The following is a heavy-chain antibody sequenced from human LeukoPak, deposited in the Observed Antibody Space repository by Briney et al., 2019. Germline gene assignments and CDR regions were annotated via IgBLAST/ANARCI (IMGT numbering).Heavy chain of an antibody. CDR1: GFTVSSNY. CDR3: AKALKVVAGSGPVDYYYYMDV. CDR2: IYSGGST. Sequence: GGSLRLSCAASGFTVSSNYMSWVRQAPGKGLEWVSVIYSGGSTYYADSVKGRFTISRDNSKNTLYLQMNSLRAEDTAVYYCAKALKVVAGSGPVDYYYYMDVWGKGTTVTISS. D-gene: IGHD6-19*01. V-gene: IGHV3-53*01. J-gene: IGHJ6*03.